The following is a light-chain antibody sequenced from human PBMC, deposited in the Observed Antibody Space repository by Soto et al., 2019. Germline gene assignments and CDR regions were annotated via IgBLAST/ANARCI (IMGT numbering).Light chain of an antibody. CDR2: GAS. V-gene: IGKV3-15*01. Sequence: EIVMTQSPATLSVSPGERATLSCRASQSVSSNLAWYQQKPGQPPRLLIYGASTRATGIPARFSGSGSGTEFTLTISSLQSEDFAVYYCQQYKNWPRTFGQGTKVEIK. J-gene: IGKJ1*01. CDR3: QQYKNWPRT. CDR1: QSVSSN.